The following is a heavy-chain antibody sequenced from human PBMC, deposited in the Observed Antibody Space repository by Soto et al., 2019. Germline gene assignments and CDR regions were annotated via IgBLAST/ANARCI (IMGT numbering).Heavy chain of an antibody. D-gene: IGHD5-18*01. J-gene: IGHJ4*02. CDR2: ISSGGSTI. CDR1: GFTFSTQT. V-gene: IGHV3-48*04. Sequence: GGSLRLSCAASGFTFSTQTMNWVRQAPGKGLEWVSSISSGGSTIYYADSVKGRFTISRDNAKNSLYLDMNSLRAEDTAVYYCARESRGYSYGQYYFDYWGQGTLVTVSS. CDR3: ARESRGYSYGQYYFDY.